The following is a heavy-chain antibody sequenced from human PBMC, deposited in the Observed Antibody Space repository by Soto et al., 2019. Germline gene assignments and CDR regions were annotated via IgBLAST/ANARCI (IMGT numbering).Heavy chain of an antibody. CDR2: IHYSGTT. V-gene: IGHV4-59*01. D-gene: IGHD6-13*01. CDR1: GGSMRNYF. J-gene: IGHJ4*02. CDR3: AAGEASSRNLAPYYLDF. Sequence: SETLSLTCTVSGGSMRNYFWTWIRQPPGKGLEWIGYIHYSGTTSFFPSYNPSLRSRVTISEDTSKNQFSLKLLSVTTADTAVHFCAAGEASSRNLAPYYLDFWGQGTLVNVS.